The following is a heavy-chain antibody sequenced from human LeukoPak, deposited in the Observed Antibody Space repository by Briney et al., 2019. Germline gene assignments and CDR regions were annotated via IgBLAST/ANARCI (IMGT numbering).Heavy chain of an antibody. V-gene: IGHV4-59*01. D-gene: IGHD3-9*01. CDR1: GGSISRYY. J-gene: IGHJ5*02. CDR2: ISYTGSN. Sequence: SQTLSLTCTVSGGSISRYYWSWIRPPPGKGLEWIGYISYTGSNTYHSSLKSRVTISRDPSPEQFSLQLTALTPATPAILYFRRTAKYYDRSVTYYFFYTWGQGTLGTVSS. CDR3: RRTAKYYDRSVTYYFFYT.